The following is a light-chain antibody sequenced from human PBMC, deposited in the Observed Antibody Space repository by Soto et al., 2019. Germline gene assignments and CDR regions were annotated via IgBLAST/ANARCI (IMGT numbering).Light chain of an antibody. CDR2: DAS. CDR3: QKRDYWPWK. V-gene: IGKV3-11*01. CDR1: QTISRD. J-gene: IGKJ1*01. Sequence: EIVLTPSQGTLSFSPLEIANLSCSSSQTISRDLVWYQQKPGQAPRLLIYDASKRATGIPARFSGGGSGTDFTLTISSLEPEDFAVYYCQKRDYWPWKFGQGTKVDIK.